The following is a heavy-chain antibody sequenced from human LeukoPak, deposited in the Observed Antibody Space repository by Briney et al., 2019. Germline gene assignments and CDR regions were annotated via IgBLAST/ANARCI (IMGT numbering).Heavy chain of an antibody. CDR3: AKDLPNFFDF. CDR2: LSGSGNDA. Sequence: GGSLRLSCAASGFTFSSYAMSWARQAPGKGLEWVSTLSGSGNDASYAGSVRGRFTTSRDNSKNTLYLQMSSLGAEDTAIYYCAKDLPNFFDFWGQGTLVTVSS. J-gene: IGHJ4*02. V-gene: IGHV3-23*01. CDR1: GFTFSSYA.